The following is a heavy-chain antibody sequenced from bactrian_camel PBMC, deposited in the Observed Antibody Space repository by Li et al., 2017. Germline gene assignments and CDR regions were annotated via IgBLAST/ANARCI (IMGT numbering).Heavy chain of an antibody. D-gene: IGHD3*01. J-gene: IGHJ4*01. V-gene: IGHV3S53*01. CDR1: GYRNSRDC. Sequence: HVQLVESGGGSVQAGGSLRLSCPLSGYRNSRDCMGWFRQVIGKEREGVAAIDGVLRTYYADSVKGRFTISRDNAKDTLYLQMNSLKIEDTAVYYCALGSSRQATMTARGKGTQVTVS. CDR2: IDGVLRT.